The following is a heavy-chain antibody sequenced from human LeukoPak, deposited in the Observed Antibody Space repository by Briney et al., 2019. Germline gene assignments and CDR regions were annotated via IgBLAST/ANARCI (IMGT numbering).Heavy chain of an antibody. J-gene: IGHJ6*03. CDR2: ISAYNDNT. CDR1: GYTFTSDG. CDR3: SLVEWEASSGYYYYYYMDV. Sequence: ASVKVSCMASGYTFTSDGIRWVRQAPGQGLERMGWISAYNDNTNYAQNLQGRVTMTTDTSTSTAYMDLRSVRYDETAVYYCSLVEWEASSGYYYYYYMDVWGKGTTVTVSS. V-gene: IGHV1-18*01. D-gene: IGHD1-26*01.